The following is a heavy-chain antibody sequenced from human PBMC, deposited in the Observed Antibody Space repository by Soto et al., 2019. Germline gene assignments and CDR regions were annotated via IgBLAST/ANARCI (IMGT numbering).Heavy chain of an antibody. CDR2: IYPGDSDT. Sequence: GESLKISCKGSGYSFTNYWIGWVRQMPGKGLEWMGLIYPGDSDTRYSPSFQGQVTISADKSIGTAYLQWSSLKASDTAMYYCARATILGVDYSPSEIAHDTFDIWGQGTMVTVSS. V-gene: IGHV5-51*01. J-gene: IGHJ3*02. D-gene: IGHD3-3*01. CDR1: GYSFTNYW. CDR3: ARATILGVDYSPSEIAHDTFDI.